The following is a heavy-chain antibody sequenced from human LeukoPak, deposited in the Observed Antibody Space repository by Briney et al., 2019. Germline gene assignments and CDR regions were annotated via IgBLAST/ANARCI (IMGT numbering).Heavy chain of an antibody. CDR3: ARAGGGRNFDY. D-gene: IGHD2-15*01. J-gene: IGHJ4*02. V-gene: IGHV1-46*02. Sequence: ASVKVSCKASGYTFYDYGFSWVRQAPGQGLEWMGIINPSGGSTSYAQKFQGRVTMTRDTSTSTVYMELSSLRSEDTAVYYCARAGGGRNFDYWXQGTLVTVSS. CDR1: GYTFYDYG. CDR2: INPSGGST.